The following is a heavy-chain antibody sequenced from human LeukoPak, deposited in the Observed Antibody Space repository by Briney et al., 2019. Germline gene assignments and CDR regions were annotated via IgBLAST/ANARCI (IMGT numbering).Heavy chain of an antibody. V-gene: IGHV4-59*01. CDR1: GGSISSYY. D-gene: IGHD2-21*02. Sequence: TAETETLICTVSGGSISSYYWSWIRQPPGKGLEWIGYIYYSGSTNYNPSLKSRVAISVDTSKNQFSLNLSSVTAADTAVYYCAREVPCGGDCCSFDYWGQGTLVAVSS. J-gene: IGHJ4*02. CDR2: IYYSGST. CDR3: AREVPCGGDCCSFDY.